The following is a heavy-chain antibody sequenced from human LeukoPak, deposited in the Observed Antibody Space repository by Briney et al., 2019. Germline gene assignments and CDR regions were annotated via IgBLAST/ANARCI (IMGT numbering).Heavy chain of an antibody. D-gene: IGHD3-10*01. J-gene: IGHJ5*02. CDR3: AREGTMIRGVKNWFDT. V-gene: IGHV6-1*01. CDR2: TFYRSKWYN. Sequence: SQTLSLTCAISGDSASSNNASWNWIRQSPSRGLEWLGRTFYRSKWYNDYAVSLKSRITVNPDTSKNQFSLQLNSVTPEDTAVYYCAREGTMIRGVKNWFDTWGQGTLVTVSS. CDR1: GDSASSNNAS.